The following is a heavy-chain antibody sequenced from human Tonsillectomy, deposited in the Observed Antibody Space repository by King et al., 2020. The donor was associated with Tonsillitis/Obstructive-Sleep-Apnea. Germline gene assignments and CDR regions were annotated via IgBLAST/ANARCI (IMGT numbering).Heavy chain of an antibody. Sequence: QLVQSGAEVKKSGAAVKVSCKASGYTFTAYYVHWVRQAPGQGLEWMGWINPYSGGSNYAQKFQGSVTMTGDTSTSTAYMELSRLRSDDTAVYYCAGGDDFYYGMDVWGQGTTVTVSS. V-gene: IGHV1-2*02. D-gene: IGHD1-1*01. J-gene: IGHJ6*02. CDR3: AGGDDFYYGMDV. CDR2: INPYSGGS. CDR1: GYTFTAYY.